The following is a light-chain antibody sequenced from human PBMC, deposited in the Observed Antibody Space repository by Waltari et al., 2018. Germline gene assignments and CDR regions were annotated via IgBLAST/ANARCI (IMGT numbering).Light chain of an antibody. V-gene: IGKV2-28*01. CDR2: LAY. Sequence: DIVMTQSPLSLPVTPGEPASISCRSRQSLLYSNGYNYLDWYLQKPGQSPQLLIYLAYHRAPGVPDRFSGSGSGTDFTLKISRVEAEDVGIYYCMQARQTPDTFGQGTKLEIK. CDR1: QSLLYSNGYNY. J-gene: IGKJ2*01. CDR3: MQARQTPDT.